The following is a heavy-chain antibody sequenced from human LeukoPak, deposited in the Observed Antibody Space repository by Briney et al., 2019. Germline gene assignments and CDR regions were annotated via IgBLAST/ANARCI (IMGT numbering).Heavy chain of an antibody. V-gene: IGHV1-69*04. CDR1: GGTFSSYA. Sequence: SVKVSCKASGGTFSSYAISWVRQAPGQGLEWMGRIIPILGIANYAQKFQGRVTITADKSTSTAYMELSSLRSEDTAVYYCAGVEKTHGDAFDIWGQGTMVTVSS. CDR2: IIPILGIA. CDR3: AGVEKTHGDAFDI. J-gene: IGHJ3*02. D-gene: IGHD1-1*01.